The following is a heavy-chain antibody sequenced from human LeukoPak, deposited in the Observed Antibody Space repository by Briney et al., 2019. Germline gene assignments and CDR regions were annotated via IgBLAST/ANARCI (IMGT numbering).Heavy chain of an antibody. CDR2: IRYDAINK. J-gene: IGHJ6*03. CDR1: GFSFSSYW. D-gene: IGHD1-26*01. CDR3: AKDGDTVSGTYYFDMDV. Sequence: GGSLRLSCAASGFSFSSYWMSWVRQAPGKGLEWVAFIRYDAINKYYADSVKGRFTISRDNSRNTLYLQMNSLRAEDTALYYCAKDGDTVSGTYYFDMDVWGKGTTVTISS. V-gene: IGHV3-30*02.